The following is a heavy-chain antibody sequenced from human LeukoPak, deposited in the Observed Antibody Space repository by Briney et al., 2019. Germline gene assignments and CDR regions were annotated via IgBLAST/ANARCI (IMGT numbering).Heavy chain of an antibody. Sequence: ASVKVSCKASGYTFTSYAMHWVRQAPGQRLEWMGWINAGNGNTKYSQKFQGRVTITADKSTSTAYMELSSLRSEDTAVYYCARYKGYCSGGSCYEDYYYYMDVWGKGTTVTISS. CDR1: GYTFTSYA. D-gene: IGHD2-15*01. J-gene: IGHJ6*03. V-gene: IGHV1-3*01. CDR3: ARYKGYCSGGSCYEDYYYYMDV. CDR2: INAGNGNT.